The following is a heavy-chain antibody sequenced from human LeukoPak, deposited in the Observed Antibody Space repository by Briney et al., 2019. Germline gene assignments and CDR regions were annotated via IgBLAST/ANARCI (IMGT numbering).Heavy chain of an antibody. Sequence: SETLSLTCTVSGGSISSYYWSWIRQPPGKGLEWIGYICYSGSTNYNPSLKSRVTISVDTSKNQFSLKLSSVTAADTAVYYCARDSGYGSGSYYTRTVSGFDPWGQGTLVTVSS. CDR1: GGSISSYY. CDR3: ARDSGYGSGSYYTRTVSGFDP. CDR2: ICYSGST. V-gene: IGHV4-59*01. D-gene: IGHD3-10*01. J-gene: IGHJ5*02.